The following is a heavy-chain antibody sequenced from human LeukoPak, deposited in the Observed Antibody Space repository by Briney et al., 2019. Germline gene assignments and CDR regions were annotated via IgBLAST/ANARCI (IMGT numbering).Heavy chain of an antibody. D-gene: IGHD5-12*01. V-gene: IGHV4-39*06. CDR3: ARDLGYSGFDWAP. CDR2: IHSSGTT. J-gene: IGHJ5*02. CDR1: GGSISSYY. Sequence: SETLSLTCTVSGGSISSYYWSWIRQPPGKRLEWIGSIHSSGTTYYNPTLKGRVIISVDASKNHFPLNLTSVTAADAAVYYCARDLGYSGFDWAPWGQGTLVTVSS.